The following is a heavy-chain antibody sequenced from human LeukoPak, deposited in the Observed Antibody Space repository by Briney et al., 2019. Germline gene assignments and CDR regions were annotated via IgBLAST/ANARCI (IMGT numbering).Heavy chain of an antibody. CDR3: TWVGARYYFDY. V-gene: IGHV3-15*01. Sequence: GGSLRLSCAASGFTSNHAWMSWVRQAPGKGLEWVGRIKSKTNGGTTDYAAPVKGRFTTSRDDSKNTLYLQMNSLKTEDTAVYYCTWVGARYYFDYWGQGTLVTVSS. CDR2: IKSKTNGGTT. J-gene: IGHJ4*02. D-gene: IGHD1-26*01. CDR1: GFTSNHAW.